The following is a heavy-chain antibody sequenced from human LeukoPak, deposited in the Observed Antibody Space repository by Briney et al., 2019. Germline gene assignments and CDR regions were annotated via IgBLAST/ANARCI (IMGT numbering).Heavy chain of an antibody. J-gene: IGHJ4*02. CDR2: ISSSSSTI. Sequence: PGGSLTLSCAASGFTFSAYSMNWVRQAPGKGLEWVSYISSSSSTIYYVDSVKGRFTISRDNAKNSLYLQMNSLRDEDTAVYYCASGANWVSRILDFWGQGTLVTVSS. CDR1: GFTFSAYS. CDR3: ASGANWVSRILDF. V-gene: IGHV3-48*02. D-gene: IGHD4/OR15-4a*01.